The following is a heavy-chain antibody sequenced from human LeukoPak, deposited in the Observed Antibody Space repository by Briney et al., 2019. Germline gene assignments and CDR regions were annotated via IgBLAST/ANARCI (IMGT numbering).Heavy chain of an antibody. CDR2: ISSSSSYI. D-gene: IGHD4-11*01. CDR3: ARTKRVTPFDY. V-gene: IGHV3-21*01. J-gene: IGHJ4*02. Sequence: GGSLRLSRAASGFTFSSYSMNWVRQAPGKGLEWVSSISSSSSYIYYADSVKGRFTISRDNAKNSLYLQMNSLRAEDTAVYYCARTKRVTPFDYWGQGTLVTVSS. CDR1: GFTFSSYS.